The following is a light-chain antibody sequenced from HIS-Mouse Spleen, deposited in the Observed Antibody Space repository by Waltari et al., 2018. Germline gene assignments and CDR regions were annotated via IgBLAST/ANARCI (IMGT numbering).Light chain of an antibody. CDR1: SPNIGSNY. J-gene: IGLJ3*02. V-gene: IGLV1-47*01. CDR2: RNN. CDR3: AAWDDSLSGRV. Sequence: QSVLTQPPSASGTPGQRVTLPCSGSSPNIGSNYVYWYQQPPGTAPKLLIYRNNQRPSGVPDRFSGSKSGTSASLVISGLRSEDEADYYCAAWDDSLSGRVFGGGTKLTVL.